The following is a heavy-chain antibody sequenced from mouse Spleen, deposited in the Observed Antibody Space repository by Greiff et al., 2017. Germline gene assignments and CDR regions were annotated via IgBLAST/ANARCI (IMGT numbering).Heavy chain of an antibody. D-gene: IGHD1-1*01. CDR3: ARRDRPRRSYAMDY. CDR1: GYTFTDYN. CDR2: INPNNGGT. V-gene: IGHV1-18*01. Sequence: EVQLQQSGPELVKPGASVKIPCKASGYTFTDYNMDWVKQSHGKSLEWIGDINPNNGGTIYNQKFKGKATLTVDKSSSTAYMELRSLTSEDTAVYYCARRDRPRRSYAMDYWGQGTSVTVSS. J-gene: IGHJ4*01.